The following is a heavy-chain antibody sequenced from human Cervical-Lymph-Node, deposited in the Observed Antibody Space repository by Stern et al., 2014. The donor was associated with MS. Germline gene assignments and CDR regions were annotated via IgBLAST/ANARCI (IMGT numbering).Heavy chain of an antibody. CDR2: ISYDGSNK. V-gene: IGHV3-30*18. CDR3: AKDVGGYDRTFDI. Sequence: QVQLGQSGGGVVQPGRSLRLSCAASGFTFSSYGMHWVRQAPGNGLEWVAVISYDGSNKYYADSVKGRFTISRDNSKNTLYLQMNSLRAEDTAVYYCAKDVGGYDRTFDIWGQGTMVTVSS. J-gene: IGHJ3*02. CDR1: GFTFSSYG. D-gene: IGHD3-10*01.